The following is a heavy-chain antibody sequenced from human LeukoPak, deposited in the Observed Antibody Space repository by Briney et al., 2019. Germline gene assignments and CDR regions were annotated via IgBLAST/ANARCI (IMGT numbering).Heavy chain of an antibody. CDR1: GFDFHTFE. D-gene: IGHD2-2*01. Sequence: GGSLRLSCAASGFDFHTFEMNWVRQAPGKGLEWVSRIGSSGRTTYYADSVKGRFTISRDDANNSLYLQMNSLGAEDTAVYYCARADCSSASCFAVFDHWGQGALVTVSS. CDR2: IGSSGRTT. V-gene: IGHV3-48*03. J-gene: IGHJ4*02. CDR3: ARADCSSASCFAVFDH.